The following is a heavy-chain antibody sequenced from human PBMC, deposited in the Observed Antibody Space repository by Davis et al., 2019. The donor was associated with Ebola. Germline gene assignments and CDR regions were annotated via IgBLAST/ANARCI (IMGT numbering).Heavy chain of an antibody. CDR2: IIPIFGTT. CDR3: ARDRGALLRFDYSLYYYYYGMDV. D-gene: IGHD3-3*01. J-gene: IGHJ6*04. CDR1: GYTFTSYG. Sequence: SVKVSCKASGYTFTSYGITWVRQAPGQGLEWMGGIIPIFGTTKYAQKFQGRVTITADESTSTVYMELSSLRSEDTAVYYCARDRGALLRFDYSLYYYYYGMDVWGKGTTVTVSS. V-gene: IGHV1-69*13.